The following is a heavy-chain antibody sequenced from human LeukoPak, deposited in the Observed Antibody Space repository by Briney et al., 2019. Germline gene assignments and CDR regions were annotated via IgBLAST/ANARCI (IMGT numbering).Heavy chain of an antibody. J-gene: IGHJ4*02. D-gene: IGHD3-3*01. CDR1: GFTFSDYY. CDR2: ISGSGGST. Sequence: GGSLRLSCAASGFTFSDYYMSWIRQAPGKGLEWVSAISGSGGSTYYADSVKGRFTISRDNSKNTLYLQMNSLRAEDTAVYYCAKDQDFWSGYYIPEFDYWGQGTLVTVSS. CDR3: AKDQDFWSGYYIPEFDY. V-gene: IGHV3-23*01.